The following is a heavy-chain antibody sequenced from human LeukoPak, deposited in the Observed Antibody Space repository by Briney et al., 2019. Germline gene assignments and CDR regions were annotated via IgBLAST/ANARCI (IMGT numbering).Heavy chain of an antibody. CDR2: VYYNGNT. Sequence: SETLSLTCTVSGGSISRYYWSWIRQPPGKGLEWIGYVYYNGNTNYNPSLKSRVTISVATSKSQFSLKLNSVTAADTAVYYCATTGGSGAGSWGQGTVVTDSS. CDR3: ATTGGSGAGS. CDR1: GGSISRYY. V-gene: IGHV4-59*01. D-gene: IGHD5-12*01. J-gene: IGHJ5*02.